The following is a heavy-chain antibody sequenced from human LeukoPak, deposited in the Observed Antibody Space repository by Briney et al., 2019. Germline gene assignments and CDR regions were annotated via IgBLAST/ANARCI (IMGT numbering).Heavy chain of an antibody. CDR1: GGTFSSYA. V-gene: IGHV1-69*13. CDR3: ARGTYDYVWGSYRWADY. Sequence: GASVKVSCKASGGTFSSYAISWVRQAPGQGLEWMGGIIPIFGTANYAQKFQGRVTITADESTSTAYMELRSLRSDDTAVYYCARGTYDYVWGSYRWADYWGQGTLVTVSS. CDR2: IIPIFGTA. D-gene: IGHD3-16*02. J-gene: IGHJ4*02.